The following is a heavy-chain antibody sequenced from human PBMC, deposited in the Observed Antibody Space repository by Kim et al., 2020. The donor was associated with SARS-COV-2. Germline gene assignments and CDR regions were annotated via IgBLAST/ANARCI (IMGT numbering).Heavy chain of an antibody. CDR1: GFTFRNSA. D-gene: IGHD2-21*02. CDR2: IFGSGSGT. CDR3: ARHLHLTAVTFYWYFDF. Sequence: GGSLRLSCAASGFTFRNSAMSWVRQAPGKGLEWVAGIFGSGSGTYYTDSVKGRFSISRDNSQSTLFLQMDNLRAEDTAVYYCARHLHLTAVTFYWYFDFWGRGTLVTVSS. V-gene: IGHV3-23*01. J-gene: IGHJ2*01.